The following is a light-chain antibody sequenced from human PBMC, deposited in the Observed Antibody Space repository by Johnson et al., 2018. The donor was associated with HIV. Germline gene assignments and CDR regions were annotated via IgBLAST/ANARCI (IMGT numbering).Light chain of an antibody. CDR2: ENN. J-gene: IGLJ1*01. CDR1: SSDIGKNY. V-gene: IGLV1-51*02. CDR3: GTWDSSLSAGI. Sequence: QAVLTQPPSVSAAPGQKVTISCSGSSSDIGKNYVSWYQQLPGTAPKLLVYENNKRPSGIPDRFSGSKSGPSATLGITGLQTGDEADYYCGTWDSSLSAGIFGTGTKVTVL.